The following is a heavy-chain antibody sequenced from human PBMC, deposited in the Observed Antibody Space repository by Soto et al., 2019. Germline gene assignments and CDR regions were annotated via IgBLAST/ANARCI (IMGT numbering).Heavy chain of an antibody. CDR1: GFTFTSSA. CDR3: AAGSGQYYYDSSGYRPPLFGY. Sequence: SVKVSCKASGFTFTSSAMQWVRQARGQRLEWIGWIVVGSGNTNYAQKFQERVTITRDMSTSTAYMELSSLRSEDTAVYYCAAGSGQYYYDSSGYRPPLFGYWGQGTLVTVSS. CDR2: IVVGSGNT. D-gene: IGHD3-22*01. V-gene: IGHV1-58*02. J-gene: IGHJ4*02.